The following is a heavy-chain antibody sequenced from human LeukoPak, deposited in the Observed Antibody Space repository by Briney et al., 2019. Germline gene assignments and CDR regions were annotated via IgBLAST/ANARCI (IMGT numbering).Heavy chain of an antibody. D-gene: IGHD6-6*01. J-gene: IGHJ6*03. V-gene: IGHV1-69*05. CDR3: ARVVYSSSSRTWEYYYYVDV. Sequence: SVTVSCTASGYTFTSYYIHWLRQAPGQGLEWVGGIIPIFGRANKAQKFQGRATITTDESTSAAYMELSSLRSEDTAVYYCARVVYSSSSRTWEYYYYVDVWGKGTTVTVSS. CDR2: IIPIFGRA. CDR1: GYTFTSYY.